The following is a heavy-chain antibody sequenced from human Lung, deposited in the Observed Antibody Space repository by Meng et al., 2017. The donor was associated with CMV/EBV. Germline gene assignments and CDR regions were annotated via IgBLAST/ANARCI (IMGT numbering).Heavy chain of an antibody. D-gene: IGHD6-19*01. CDR3: ARVGQWLPIDY. V-gene: IGHV4-4*02. J-gene: IGHJ4*02. CDR1: GGSISSSNW. CDR2: IYHSGST. Sequence: GRRRGAGPGLVRPVGTLSLTCAVAGGSISSSNWWSWVRQPPGKGLEWIGEIYHSGSTNYNPSLKSRVTISVDKSKNQFSLNLSSVTAADTAVYYCARVGQWLPIDYWGQGTLVTVSS.